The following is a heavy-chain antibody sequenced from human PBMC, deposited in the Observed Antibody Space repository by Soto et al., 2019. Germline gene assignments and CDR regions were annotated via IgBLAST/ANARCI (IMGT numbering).Heavy chain of an antibody. D-gene: IGHD6-13*01. CDR3: ARHLAAAAY. CDR2: INPLPTSGST. Sequence: QVQLVQSGAEVKKPGASVKVSCKASGYIFTNYYIHWVRQAPGQGLEWMAIINPLPTSGSTNYAQKIQGRVTVTRDTSTTTVYLELSSLRSDDTAVYYCARHLAAAAYWGQGTLVTVSS. J-gene: IGHJ4*02. V-gene: IGHV1-46*01. CDR1: GYIFTNYY.